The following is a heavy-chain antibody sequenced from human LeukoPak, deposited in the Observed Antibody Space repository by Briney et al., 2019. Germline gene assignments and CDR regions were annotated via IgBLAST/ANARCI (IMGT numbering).Heavy chain of an antibody. CDR2: IIPIFGTA. CDR1: GGTFSSYA. D-gene: IGHD3-10*01. V-gene: IGHV1-69*13. CDR3: ARRTPYYYGSGSYSLARPYYYYSYMDV. J-gene: IGHJ6*03. Sequence: SVKVSCKASGGTFSSYAISWVRQAPGQGLEWMGGIIPIFGTANYAQKFQGRVTITADESTSTAYMELSSLRSEDTAVYYCARRTPYYYGSGSYSLARPYYYYSYMDVWGKGTTVTISS.